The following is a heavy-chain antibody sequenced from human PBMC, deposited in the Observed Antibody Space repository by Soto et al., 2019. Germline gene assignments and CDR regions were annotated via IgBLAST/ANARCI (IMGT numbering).Heavy chain of an antibody. J-gene: IGHJ3*01. Sequence: QITLKESGPTLVKPTQTLTLTCIFSGFSFTADGVGVGWIRQPPGKALEWLALIYWDDDARYRASLKSRLTTTKDSSKNQVVLTMTNMDPVDTATYYCAHAFGGTSWPNDAFDVWGQGTVVTVSS. CDR1: GFSFTADGVG. D-gene: IGHD3-16*01. CDR3: AHAFGGTSWPNDAFDV. CDR2: IYWDDDA. V-gene: IGHV2-5*02.